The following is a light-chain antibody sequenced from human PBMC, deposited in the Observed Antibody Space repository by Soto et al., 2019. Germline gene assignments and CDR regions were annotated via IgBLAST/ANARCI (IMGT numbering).Light chain of an antibody. CDR1: QNLFSSSNKKNY. J-gene: IGKJ1*01. Sequence: DIVMTQSPDSLPVSLGEGAPIHCKSSQNLFSSSNKKNYLAWYQQKTGQPPKXXVYWASTRASGVLDRFSGGGSGTDFTLTISSLQPDDVAVYYCHQYYSTPRTFGQGTQVDI. V-gene: IGKV4-1*01. CDR2: WAS. CDR3: HQYYSTPRT.